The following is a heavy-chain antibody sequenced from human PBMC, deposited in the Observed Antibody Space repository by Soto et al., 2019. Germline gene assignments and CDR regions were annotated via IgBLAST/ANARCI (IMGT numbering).Heavy chain of an antibody. Sequence: SQTLSLTCAISGDSVSSNSAAWNWIRQSPSRGLEWLGRTYYRSKWYNDYAVSVKSRITINPDTSKNQFSLQLNSVTPEDTAVYYCARDRQNFCSSTSSLCAGFDPLGQGTLVPAPQ. CDR3: ARDRQNFCSSTSSLCAGFDP. J-gene: IGHJ5*01. D-gene: IGHD2-2*01. CDR2: TYYRSKWYN. CDR1: GDSVSSNSAA. V-gene: IGHV6-1*01.